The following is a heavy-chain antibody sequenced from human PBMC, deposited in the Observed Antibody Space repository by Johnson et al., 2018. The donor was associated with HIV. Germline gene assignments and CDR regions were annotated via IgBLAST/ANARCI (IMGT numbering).Heavy chain of an antibody. Sequence: QMLLVESGGGVVQPGGSLRLSCAASGFTFSSYGMHWVRQVPGNGLEWVTFIQYDGTNKYYADSVKGRFSISRDNSKNTLYLQMIRLRTEDTALYYCAKLVGATHPLDIWGQGTMVTVSS. D-gene: IGHD1-26*01. J-gene: IGHJ3*02. CDR1: GFTFSSYG. V-gene: IGHV3-30*02. CDR2: IQYDGTNK. CDR3: AKLVGATHPLDI.